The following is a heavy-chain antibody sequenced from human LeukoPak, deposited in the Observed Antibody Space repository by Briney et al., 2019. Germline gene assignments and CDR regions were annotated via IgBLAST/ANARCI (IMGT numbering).Heavy chain of an antibody. D-gene: IGHD5-24*01. Sequence: GGSLRLSCAASGFTVSSNYMSWVRLAPGKGLEWVANIKEDGTETYYVDSVKGRFTISRDNAKNSLYLQMNSLRVEDTAVYYCAKEGRSLQTYWGQGALVTVSS. CDR2: IKEDGTET. V-gene: IGHV3-7*03. CDR1: GFTVSSNY. J-gene: IGHJ4*02. CDR3: AKEGRSLQTY.